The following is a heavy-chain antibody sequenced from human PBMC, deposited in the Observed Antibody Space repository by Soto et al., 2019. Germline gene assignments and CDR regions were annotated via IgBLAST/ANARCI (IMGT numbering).Heavy chain of an antibody. J-gene: IGHJ3*02. CDR3: ARERKGLTRHTHAFDI. Sequence: ASVKVSCKASGGTFSSYAISWVRQAPGQGLEWMGWINPNSGGTNYAQKFQGWVTMTRDTSISTAYMELSRLRSDDTAVYYCARERKGLTRHTHAFDIWGQGTMVTVSS. D-gene: IGHD3-22*01. V-gene: IGHV1-2*04. CDR1: GGTFSSYA. CDR2: INPNSGGT.